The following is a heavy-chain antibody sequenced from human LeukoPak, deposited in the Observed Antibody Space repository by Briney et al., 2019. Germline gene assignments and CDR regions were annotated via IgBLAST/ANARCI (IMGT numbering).Heavy chain of an antibody. CDR1: GFTFDDYG. CDR3: ARRALWFGPPPSRSYYYYMDV. V-gene: IGHV3-20*04. CDR2: INWNGGGT. J-gene: IGHJ6*03. D-gene: IGHD3-10*01. Sequence: PGGSLRLSCAASGFTFDDYGMSWVRQAPGKGLEWVSGINWNGGGTGYADSVKGRFTISRDNAKNSVYLQMNSLRAEDTAVYYCARRALWFGPPPSRSYYYYMDVWGKGTTVTVSS.